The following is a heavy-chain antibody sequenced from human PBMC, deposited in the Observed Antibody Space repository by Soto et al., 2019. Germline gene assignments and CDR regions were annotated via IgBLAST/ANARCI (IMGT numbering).Heavy chain of an antibody. Sequence: ASAKVSCKVSGYTLTELSMHWVRQAPGKGLEWMGGFDPEDGETIYAQKFQGRVTMTEDTSTDTAYMELSRLRSEDTAVYYCATSTGITGTTRYYGMDVWGQGTTVTVSS. CDR2: FDPEDGET. CDR1: GYTLTELS. CDR3: ATSTGITGTTRYYGMDV. V-gene: IGHV1-24*01. J-gene: IGHJ6*02. D-gene: IGHD1-7*01.